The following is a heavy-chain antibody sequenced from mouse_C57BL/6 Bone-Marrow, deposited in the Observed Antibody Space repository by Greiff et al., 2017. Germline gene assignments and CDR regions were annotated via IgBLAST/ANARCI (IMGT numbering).Heavy chain of an antibody. J-gene: IGHJ2*01. D-gene: IGHD1-1*01. CDR3: TTSGSGY. Sequence: VQLQQSGAELVRPGASVKLSCTASGFNIKDDYMHWVKQRPEQGLEWIGWIDPENGDTEYASKFQGKATITADTSSNTAYLQLSSRTSEDTAVYYCTTSGSGYWGQGTTLTVSS. CDR1: GFNIKDDY. V-gene: IGHV14-4*01. CDR2: IDPENGDT.